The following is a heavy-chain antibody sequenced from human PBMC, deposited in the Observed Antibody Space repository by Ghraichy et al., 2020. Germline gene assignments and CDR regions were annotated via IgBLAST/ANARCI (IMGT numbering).Heavy chain of an antibody. J-gene: IGHJ4*02. V-gene: IGHV3-23*01. Sequence: GGSLRLSCAASGFTFSSYAMSWVRQAPGMGLEWFSVFSDRAGAPYSIDSVKGRFPISRAFSKTILYLQMDSLRAEDTAVYYCAKDAGGEGDSWYYFDYWGQGTLVTVSA. CDR3: AKDAGGEGDSWYYFDY. D-gene: IGHD6-13*01. CDR1: GFTFSSYA. CDR2: FSDRAGAP.